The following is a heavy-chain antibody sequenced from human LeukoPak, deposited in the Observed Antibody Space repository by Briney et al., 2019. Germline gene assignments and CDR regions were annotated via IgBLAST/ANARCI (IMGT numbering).Heavy chain of an antibody. V-gene: IGHV4-39*07. D-gene: IGHD3-10*01. Sequence: SETLSLTCTVSGGSITSNNYYWGWIRQPPGKGLEWIGNIYYSGNTYHNPSLKSRVTISVDTFKNHISLRLSSVTAADTAVYYCARVPPVYNSGNYYKGTHFDYWGQGTLVAVSS. CDR2: IYYSGNT. CDR3: ARVPPVYNSGNYYKGTHFDY. J-gene: IGHJ4*02. CDR1: GGSITSNNYY.